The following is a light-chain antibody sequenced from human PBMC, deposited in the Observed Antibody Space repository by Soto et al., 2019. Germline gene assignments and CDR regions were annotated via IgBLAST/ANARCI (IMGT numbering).Light chain of an antibody. CDR3: QQLNSYLMYT. Sequence: DIQMTQSPSSLSAFVGDRVTITCRASLTISSYLNWYQQKSGKAPKLLISAASSLESGVPPRFSGSGSGTDFTLTITSLQPEDFATYYCQQLNSYLMYTFGQGTKLEIK. V-gene: IGKV1-39*01. CDR2: AAS. J-gene: IGKJ2*01. CDR1: LTISSY.